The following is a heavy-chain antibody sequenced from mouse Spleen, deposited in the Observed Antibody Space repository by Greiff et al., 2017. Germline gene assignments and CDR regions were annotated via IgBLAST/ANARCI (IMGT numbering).Heavy chain of an antibody. Sequence: EVQGVESGPELVKPGASVKISCKASGYSFTGYYMHWVKQSHVKSLEWIGRINPYNGATSYNQNFKDKASLTVDKSSSTAYMELHSLTSEDSAVYYCARPYDGYSHWYFDVWGAGTTVTVSS. CDR2: INPYNGAT. CDR1: GYSFTGYY. D-gene: IGHD2-3*01. CDR3: ARPYDGYSHWYFDV. J-gene: IGHJ1*01. V-gene: IGHV1-31*01.